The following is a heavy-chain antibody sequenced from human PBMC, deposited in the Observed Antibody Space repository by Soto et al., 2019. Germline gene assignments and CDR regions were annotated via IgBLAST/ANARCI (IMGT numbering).Heavy chain of an antibody. CDR2: IYSGGST. D-gene: IGHD3-3*01. Sequence: EVQLVETGGGLIQPGGSLRLSCAASGFTVSSNSMSWVRQAPGKGLEWVSVIYSGGSTYYADSVKGRFTISRDNSKNTLYLQMNSLRAEDTAVYYCARVNKYYDFWSGYPSGMDVWGQGTTVTVSS. CDR1: GFTVSSNS. J-gene: IGHJ6*02. V-gene: IGHV3-53*02. CDR3: ARVNKYYDFWSGYPSGMDV.